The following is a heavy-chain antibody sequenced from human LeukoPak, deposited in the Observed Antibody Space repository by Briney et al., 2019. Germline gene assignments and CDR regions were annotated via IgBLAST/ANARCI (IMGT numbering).Heavy chain of an antibody. CDR2: ISYDGSNK. D-gene: IGHD4-23*01. CDR3: ARDIGGSGGNSWTYYYYGMDV. V-gene: IGHV3-30-3*01. Sequence: SGRSLRLPCAASGFTFSSYAMHWVRQAPGKGLEWVAVISYDGSNKYYADSVKGRFTISRDNSKNTLYLQMNSLRAEDTAGYYCARDIGGSGGNSWTYYYYGMDVWGQGTTVTVSS. J-gene: IGHJ6*02. CDR1: GFTFSSYA.